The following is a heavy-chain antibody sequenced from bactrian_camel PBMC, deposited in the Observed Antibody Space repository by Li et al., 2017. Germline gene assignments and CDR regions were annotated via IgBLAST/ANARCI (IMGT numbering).Heavy chain of an antibody. V-gene: IGHV3S10*01. CDR2: IRRDGDE. CDR1: GYTSSRHC. CDR3: AAASPGSWYCAADEFNY. Sequence: QLVESGGGSVQAGGSLRLSCTHSGYTSSRHCMGWFRQAPGKAREGIAGIRRDGDEYYADSVKGRFTISRDKAKNTVYLQMNSLKPEDTAMYYCAAASPGSWYCAADEFNYWGRGTQVTVS. D-gene: IGHD6*01. J-gene: IGHJ4*01.